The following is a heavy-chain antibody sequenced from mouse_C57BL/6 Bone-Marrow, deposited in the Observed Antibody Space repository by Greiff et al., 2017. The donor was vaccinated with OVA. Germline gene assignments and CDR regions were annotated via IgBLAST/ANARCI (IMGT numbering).Heavy chain of an antibody. CDR2: ISSGSSTI. CDR1: GFTFSDYG. Sequence: EVMLVESGGGLVKPGGSLKLSCAASGFTFSDYGMHWVRQAPEKGLEWVAYISSGSSTIYYADTVKGRFTIARDNAKNTLFLQMTSLRAEDTAMDYCARPPFAYWGQGTLVTVSA. J-gene: IGHJ3*01. V-gene: IGHV5-17*01. CDR3: ARPPFAY.